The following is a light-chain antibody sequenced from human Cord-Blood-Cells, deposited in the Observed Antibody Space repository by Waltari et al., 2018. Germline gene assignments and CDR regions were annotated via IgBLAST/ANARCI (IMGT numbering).Light chain of an antibody. V-gene: IGLV2-14*01. Sequence: QSALTQPAPVSGSPGQSITISCTGTSSDVGGYNYVPWYQQPPGQAPQLMIYDVSNRPSGVSNRFSGSKSGNTASLTISGLQAEDEADYYCSSDTSSSTWVFGGGTKLTVL. CDR2: DVS. J-gene: IGLJ3*02. CDR1: SSDVGGYNY. CDR3: SSDTSSSTWV.